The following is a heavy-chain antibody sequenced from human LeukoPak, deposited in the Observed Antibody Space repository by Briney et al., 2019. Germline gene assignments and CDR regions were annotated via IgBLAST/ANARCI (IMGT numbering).Heavy chain of an antibody. Sequence: GGSLRLSCAASGFTFDDYAMHWVRQAPGKGLEWVSGISWNSGSIGYADSVKGRFTISRDNAKNSLYLQMNSLRAEDMALYFCAKDMGAMGNWYFDLWGRGTLVTVSS. V-gene: IGHV3-9*03. CDR1: GFTFDDYA. CDR2: ISWNSGSI. J-gene: IGHJ2*01. CDR3: AKDMGAMGNWYFDL. D-gene: IGHD1-26*01.